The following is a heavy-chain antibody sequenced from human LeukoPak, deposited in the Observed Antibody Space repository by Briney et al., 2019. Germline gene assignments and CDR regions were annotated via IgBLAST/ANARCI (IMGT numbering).Heavy chain of an antibody. J-gene: IGHJ4*02. CDR2: ISYDGSNK. CDR3: ARVGNCSGGSCYFDY. CDR1: GFTFSSYA. D-gene: IGHD2-15*01. V-gene: IGHV3-30-3*01. Sequence: GGSLRLSCAASGFTFSSYAMHWVRQAPGKGLEWVAVISYDGSNKYYADSVKGRFTISRDNSKNTLYLQMSSLRAEDTAVYYCARVGNCSGGSCYFDYWGQGTLVTVSS.